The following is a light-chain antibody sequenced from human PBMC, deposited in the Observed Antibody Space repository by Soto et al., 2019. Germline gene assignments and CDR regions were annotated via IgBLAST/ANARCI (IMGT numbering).Light chain of an antibody. CDR3: QQRSNWPPT. J-gene: IGKJ1*01. Sequence: EIMLTQSPATLSLSPGNRATLSCRASQSVSTYLAWYQQKPGQPPRLLIYDASNRATGIPARFSGSGSGTDFTLTISSLEPEDFAVYYCQQRSNWPPTFGQGTKVEIK. CDR2: DAS. V-gene: IGKV3-11*01. CDR1: QSVSTY.